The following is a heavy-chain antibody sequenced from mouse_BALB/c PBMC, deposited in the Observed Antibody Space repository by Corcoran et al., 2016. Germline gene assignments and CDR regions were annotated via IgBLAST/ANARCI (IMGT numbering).Heavy chain of an antibody. D-gene: IGHD4-1*01. Sequence: VQLQQTGAELVKPGLSVELSCTASGFNIKDPYMHWVKQRPEQGLEWIGRIDPANGNTKYDPKFQGKATITADTSSNTAYLQLSSLTSEDTAVYYCANWDWYVDVWGAGTTVTVS. CDR2: IDPANGNT. V-gene: IGHV14-3*02. CDR1: GFNIKDPY. CDR3: ANWDWYVDV. J-gene: IGHJ1*01.